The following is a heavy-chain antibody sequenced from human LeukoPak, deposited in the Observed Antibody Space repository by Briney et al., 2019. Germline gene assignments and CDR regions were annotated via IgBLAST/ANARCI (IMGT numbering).Heavy chain of an antibody. D-gene: IGHD3-22*01. CDR1: GYTFTGYY. Sequence: GASVKVSCKASGYTFTGYYMHWVRQAPGQGLEWMGWINPNSGGTNYAQKFQGRVTMTRDTSISTAYIELSRLRSDDTAVYYCARDHYDSSGYYSTGEDYWGQGTLVTVSS. CDR3: ARDHYDSSGYYSTGEDY. J-gene: IGHJ4*02. V-gene: IGHV1-2*02. CDR2: INPNSGGT.